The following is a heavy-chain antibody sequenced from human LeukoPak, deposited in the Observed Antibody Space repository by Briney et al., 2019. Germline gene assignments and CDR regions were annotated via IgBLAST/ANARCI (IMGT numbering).Heavy chain of an antibody. CDR3: ARTSLRDFTFDY. V-gene: IGHV4-59*01. CDR2: IYYSGNT. D-gene: IGHD3-3*01. CDR1: GGSISGYY. Sequence: PSETLSLTCTVSGGSISGYYWSWIRQPPGKGLDWTGYIYYSGNTNYNSSLKSRVTISVDTSRNQFSLRLTSVTAADTAVYYCARTSLRDFTFDYWGQGTLVTVSS. J-gene: IGHJ4*02.